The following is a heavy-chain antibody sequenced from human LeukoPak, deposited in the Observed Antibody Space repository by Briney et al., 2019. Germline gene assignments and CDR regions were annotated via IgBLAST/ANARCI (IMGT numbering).Heavy chain of an antibody. CDR1: GFTFSSYW. V-gene: IGHV3-23*01. Sequence: PGGSLRLSCAASGFTFSSYWMSWVRQAPGKGLEWVSAISSSGGSTYYADSVKGRFTISRDNSKNTLYLQMNSLRAEDTAVYYCAKDNSSSWYEYYFDYWGQGTLVTVSS. D-gene: IGHD6-13*01. CDR3: AKDNSSSWYEYYFDY. CDR2: ISSSGGST. J-gene: IGHJ4*02.